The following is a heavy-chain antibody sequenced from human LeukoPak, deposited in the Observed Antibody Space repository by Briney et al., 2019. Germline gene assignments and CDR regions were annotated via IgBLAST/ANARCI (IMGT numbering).Heavy chain of an antibody. CDR1: GFTFSTYG. CDR2: ISPSGGIT. Sequence: PGGSLRLSCAASGFTFSTYGMNWVRQAPGKGLEWVSGISPSGGITYYADSVKGRFTISRDNSKNTLYLQMNSLRAEDTAVYCCARDASITMVRGRAYYYYYMDVWGKGTTVTVSS. D-gene: IGHD3-10*01. CDR3: ARDASITMVRGRAYYYYYMDV. V-gene: IGHV3-23*01. J-gene: IGHJ6*03.